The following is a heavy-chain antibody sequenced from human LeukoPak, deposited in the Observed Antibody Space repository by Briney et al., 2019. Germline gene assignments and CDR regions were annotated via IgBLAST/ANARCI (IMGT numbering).Heavy chain of an antibody. D-gene: IGHD3-22*01. J-gene: IGHJ3*02. V-gene: IGHV3-21*01. CDR2: ISSSSSYI. Sequence: PGGSLRLSCAASRFTFSSYSMNWVRQAPGKGLEWVSSISSSSSYIYYADSVKGRFTISRDNAKNSLYLQMNSLRAEDTAVYYCARDWKYYYDSSGDGAFDIWGQGTMVTVSS. CDR1: RFTFSSYS. CDR3: ARDWKYYYDSSGDGAFDI.